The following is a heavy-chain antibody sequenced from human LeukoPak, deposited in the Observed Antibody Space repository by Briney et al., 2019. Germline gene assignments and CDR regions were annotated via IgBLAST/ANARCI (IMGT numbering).Heavy chain of an antibody. CDR2: INPKNGGT. J-gene: IGHJ4*02. Sequence: GASVKVSCKASGYNFANNIHWVRQAPGQGHEFMGWINPKNGGTKYAQNFQGRVTMTRDTSISTVYMELSSLGSDDTAVYYCVVSIQAAAIPAFDSWGQGTLVTVSS. V-gene: IGHV1-2*02. D-gene: IGHD6-25*01. CDR1: GYNFANN. CDR3: VVSIQAAAIPAFDS.